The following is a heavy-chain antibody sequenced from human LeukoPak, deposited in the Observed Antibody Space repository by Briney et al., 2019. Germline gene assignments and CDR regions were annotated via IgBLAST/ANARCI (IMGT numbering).Heavy chain of an antibody. CDR1: GFTFSSYA. J-gene: IGHJ4*03. D-gene: IGHD6-6*01. CDR2: ISSNGGST. V-gene: IGHV3-64*01. Sequence: PAGSLTLSCAASGFTFSSYAMHWVRQAPGKGLEYVSAISSNGGSTYYANSVKGRFTISRDNSKNTLFLQMGSLRAEDMAVYYCARGGSIAARPIDYWGPGTAGTVSS. CDR3: ARGGSIAARPIDY.